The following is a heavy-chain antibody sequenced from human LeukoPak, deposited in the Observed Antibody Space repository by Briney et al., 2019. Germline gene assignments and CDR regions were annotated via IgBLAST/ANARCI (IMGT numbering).Heavy chain of an antibody. CDR2: IYYSGST. V-gene: IGHV4-59*08. J-gene: IGHJ5*02. D-gene: IGHD3-10*01. CDR1: GGSISSYY. CDR3: ARQGVRFYYGSTNWFDP. Sequence: SETLSLTYTVSGGSISSYYWSWIRQPPGKGLEWIGYIYYSGSTNYNPSLKSRVTISVDTSKNQFSLKLSSVTAADTAVYYCARQGVRFYYGSTNWFDPWGQGTLVTVSS.